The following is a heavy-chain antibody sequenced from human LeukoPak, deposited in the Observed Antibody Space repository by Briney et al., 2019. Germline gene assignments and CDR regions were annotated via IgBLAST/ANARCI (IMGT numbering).Heavy chain of an antibody. V-gene: IGHV1-69*05. CDR3: ARNRRPGYSSSWYYMDV. D-gene: IGHD6-13*01. J-gene: IGHJ6*03. CDR2: IIPIFGTV. Sequence: SVKVSCKASGGTFSSYAISWVRQAPGQGLEWMGRIIPIFGTVNYAQKFQGRVTITTDESTSTAYMELSSLRSEDTAVYYCARNRRPGYSSSWYYMDVWGKGTTVTVSS. CDR1: GGTFSSYA.